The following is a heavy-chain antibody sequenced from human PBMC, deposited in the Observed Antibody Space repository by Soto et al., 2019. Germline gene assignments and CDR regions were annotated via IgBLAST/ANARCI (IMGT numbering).Heavy chain of an antibody. CDR3: AISYIVVVRATVGGYYSFDI. J-gene: IGHJ3*02. D-gene: IGHD2-2*01. V-gene: IGHV3-33*01. CDR1: GFTFSSYG. CDR2: IWYDGSNK. Sequence: GGSLRLSCAASGFTFSSYGMHWVRQAPGKGLEWVAVIWYDGSNKYYADSVKGRFTISRDNSKNTLYLQMSSLRAEDTAVYYCAISYIVVVRATVGGYYSFDIWGQRTMVTVSS.